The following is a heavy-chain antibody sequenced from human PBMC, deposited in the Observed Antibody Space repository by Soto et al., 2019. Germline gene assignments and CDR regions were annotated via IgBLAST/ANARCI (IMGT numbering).Heavy chain of an antibody. CDR1: GFTFSSYA. J-gene: IGHJ3*02. CDR3: AKDRQGGTMVRGVTAFDI. V-gene: IGHV3-23*01. CDR2: ISGSGGST. D-gene: IGHD3-10*01. Sequence: GGSLRLSCAASGFTFSSYAMSRVRQAPGKGLEWVSAISGSGGSTYYADSVKGRFTISRDNSKNTLYLQMNSLRAEDTAVYYCAKDRQGGTMVRGVTAFDIWGQGTMVTVSS.